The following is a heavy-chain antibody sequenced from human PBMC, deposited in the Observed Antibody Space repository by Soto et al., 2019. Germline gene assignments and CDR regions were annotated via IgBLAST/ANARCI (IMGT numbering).Heavy chain of an antibody. V-gene: IGHV1-18*01. CDR2: ISAYNGNT. D-gene: IGHD3-10*01. J-gene: IGHJ4*02. CDR1: GYTFTSYG. Sequence: GASVKVSCKASGYTFTSYGISWVRQAPGQGLEWMGWISAYNGNTNYAQKLQGRVTTTTDTSTSTAYMELRSLRSDDTAVYYCARDLGTIVRGVIITFSPFDYWGQGTLVTVSS. CDR3: ARDLGTIVRGVIITFSPFDY.